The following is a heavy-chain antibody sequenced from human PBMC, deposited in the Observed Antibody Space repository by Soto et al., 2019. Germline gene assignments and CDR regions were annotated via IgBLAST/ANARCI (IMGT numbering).Heavy chain of an antibody. J-gene: IGHJ4*02. CDR2: ISSSISYI. Sequence: PWGSLRLSCAASGFTFSSYSMNWVRRDPGKGLEWVSSISSSISYIYYADSVKGRFTISRDNAKNSLYLQMNSLGAEDTAVYYCARDLLMVRGVIRYWGKGNMVTVSS. V-gene: IGHV3-21*01. CDR1: GFTFSSYS. CDR3: ARDLLMVRGVIRY. D-gene: IGHD3-10*01.